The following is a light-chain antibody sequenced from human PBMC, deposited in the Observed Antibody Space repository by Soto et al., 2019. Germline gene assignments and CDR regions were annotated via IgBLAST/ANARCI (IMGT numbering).Light chain of an antibody. CDR1: QSVSSSY. J-gene: IGKJ1*01. Sequence: EIVLTQSPGTLSLSPGERATLSCRASQSVSSSYLAWYQQKPGQAPRLIIYGASSRATAIPDRFSGSGSGTDFTLTISRLEPEDFAVYYCQQYGGPWTFGQGTKVEIK. CDR2: GAS. CDR3: QQYGGPWT. V-gene: IGKV3-20*01.